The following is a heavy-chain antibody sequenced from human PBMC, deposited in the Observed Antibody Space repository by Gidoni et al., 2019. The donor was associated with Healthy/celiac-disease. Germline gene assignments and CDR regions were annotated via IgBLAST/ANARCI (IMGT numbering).Heavy chain of an antibody. J-gene: IGHJ4*02. CDR2: INPNSGGT. CDR1: GYTFTGYY. CDR3: ARLVAVEDYFDY. V-gene: IGHV1-2*02. D-gene: IGHD6-19*01. Sequence: VTVSCKASGYTFTGYYMHWVRQAPGQGLEWMGWINPNSGGTNYAQKFQGRVTMTRDTSISTAYMELSRLRSDDTAVYYCARLVAVEDYFDYWGQGTLVTVSA.